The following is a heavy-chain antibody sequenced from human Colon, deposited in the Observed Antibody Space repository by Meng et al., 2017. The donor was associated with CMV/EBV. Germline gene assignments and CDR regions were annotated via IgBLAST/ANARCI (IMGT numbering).Heavy chain of an antibody. V-gene: IGHV3-74*01. CDR3: EKGGGSVMDV. CDR2: IKNDGSTT. D-gene: IGHD3-16*01. J-gene: IGHJ6*02. CDR1: GFIFSNYW. Sequence: GGSLRLSCATSGFIFSNYWMHWVRQAPGKGLVWVSRIKNDGSTTNYADSVRGRITISRDNTKNTLYLQMNSLRAEDTAVYYYEKGGGSVMDVWGQGTTVTVSS.